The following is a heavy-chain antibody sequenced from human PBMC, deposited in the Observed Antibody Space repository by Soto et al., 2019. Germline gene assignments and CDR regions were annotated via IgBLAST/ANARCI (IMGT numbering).Heavy chain of an antibody. Sequence: AGSLRLCCAACGVTFSSYGMHWVRQAPGKGLEWVAVISYDGSNKYYADSVKGRFTISRDSSKNTLYLQMNSLRAEDTAVYYCAKDLSDYYYYYGMDVWGQGTTVTVSS. CDR1: GVTFSSYG. CDR2: ISYDGSNK. J-gene: IGHJ6*02. CDR3: AKDLSDYYYYYGMDV. V-gene: IGHV3-30*18.